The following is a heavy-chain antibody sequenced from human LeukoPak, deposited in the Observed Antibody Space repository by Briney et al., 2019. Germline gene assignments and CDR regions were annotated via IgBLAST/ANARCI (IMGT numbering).Heavy chain of an antibody. Sequence: GGSLRLSCAASGFTFNNYGMHWVRQAPGKGLEWVAVISYDGRNKHYPDSVKGRFTISRDISTDTLWLQMDSLRTEDTAVYYCAKGPLRGTAAAIDYWGQGTLVTVAS. CDR1: GFTFNNYG. CDR3: AKGPLRGTAAAIDY. J-gene: IGHJ4*02. D-gene: IGHD2-2*01. CDR2: ISYDGRNK. V-gene: IGHV3-30*18.